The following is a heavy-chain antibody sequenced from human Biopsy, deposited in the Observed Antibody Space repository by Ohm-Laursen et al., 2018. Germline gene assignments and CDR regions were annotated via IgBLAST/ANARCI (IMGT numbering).Heavy chain of an antibody. CDR3: AEDRDLNLLAWFDP. CDR1: GFTFSRYA. V-gene: IGHV3-23*01. CDR2: ISGSGRT. J-gene: IGHJ5*01. Sequence: SLRLSCSASGFTFSRYAMSWVRQAPGKGLEWVSAISGSGRTYYADSVKVRFTISRDNSKNTLFLQLSSLRAEDAAVYHCAEDRDLNLLAWFDPWGQGTLVTVSS. D-gene: IGHD2-8*02.